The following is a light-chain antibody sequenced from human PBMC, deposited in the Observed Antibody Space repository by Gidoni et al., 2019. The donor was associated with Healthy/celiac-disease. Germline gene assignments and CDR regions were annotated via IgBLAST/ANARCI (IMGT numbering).Light chain of an antibody. CDR1: SSNIGNSA. CDR2: YDG. J-gene: IGLJ3*02. CDR3: AACDDSLNGLV. Sequence: QSVPTQPLSVSEAPRQRVTISCSGRSSNIGNSAVDWSQQVPGQSPKLLIYYDGLLPSGCSTPFSGSKSGPSASLAISVRQSDDEADYYCAACDDSLNGLVFGGGTKLTVL. V-gene: IGLV1-36*01.